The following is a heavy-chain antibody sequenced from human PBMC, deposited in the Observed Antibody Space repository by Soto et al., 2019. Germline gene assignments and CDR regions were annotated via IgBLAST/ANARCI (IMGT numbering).Heavy chain of an antibody. D-gene: IGHD5-12*01. Sequence: GESLKISCXGSGYRFTSQWICWVREMPGKGLEWMGIIFPGDADTRYSPAFQGQVTISADNSISTAYLQWSSLKASDTAMYYCARLADGYPGYWGQGTLVTVSS. V-gene: IGHV5-51*01. CDR1: GYRFTSQW. CDR2: IFPGDADT. CDR3: ARLADGYPGY. J-gene: IGHJ4*02.